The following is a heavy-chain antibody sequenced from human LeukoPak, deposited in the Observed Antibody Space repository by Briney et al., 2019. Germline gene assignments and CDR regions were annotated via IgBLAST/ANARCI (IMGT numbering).Heavy chain of an antibody. D-gene: IGHD5-18*01. CDR2: MNPNSGNT. V-gene: IGHV1-8*01. J-gene: IGHJ4*02. CDR1: GYTFTTYD. Sequence: GASVKVSCKASGYTFTTYDINWVRQATGQGLEWMGWMNPNSGNTGYAQKFQGRVTMTRNTSISTAFMELSGLRSEDTAVYFCARRNTARVAGLDYGGGGRLVTVSS. CDR3: ARRNTARVAGLDY.